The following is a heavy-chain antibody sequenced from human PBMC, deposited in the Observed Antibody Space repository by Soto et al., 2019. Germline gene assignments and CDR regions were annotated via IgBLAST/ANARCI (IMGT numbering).Heavy chain of an antibody. V-gene: IGHV4-34*01. Sequence: SETLSLTCAVYGGSFSGYYWSWIRQPPGKGLEWIGEINHSGSTNYNPSLKSRVTISVDTSKNQFSLKLSSVTAADTAVYYCARDPGADYDFWSGYYNPTYYYGMDVWGQGTTVTVSS. CDR1: GGSFSGYY. J-gene: IGHJ6*02. CDR3: ARDPGADYDFWSGYYNPTYYYGMDV. D-gene: IGHD3-3*01. CDR2: INHSGST.